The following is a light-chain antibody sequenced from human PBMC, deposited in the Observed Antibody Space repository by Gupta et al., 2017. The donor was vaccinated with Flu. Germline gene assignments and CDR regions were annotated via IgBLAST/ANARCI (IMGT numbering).Light chain of an antibody. V-gene: IGKV4-1*01. CDR3: QQYYSTPPIT. Sequence: IVLTQSPSSLAVSLCERATMNCKSSQSVLYSSNNKNSLAWYQQKTGQTPKLLIYWASTRESGVPERFSGSGSGTDFTLTISSMQDEDVAVYYCQQYYSTPPITSGQGTRLEIK. CDR2: WAS. CDR1: QSVLYSSNNKNS. J-gene: IGKJ5*01.